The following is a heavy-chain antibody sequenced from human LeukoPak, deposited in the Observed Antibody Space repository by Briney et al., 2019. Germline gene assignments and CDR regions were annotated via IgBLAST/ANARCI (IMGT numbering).Heavy chain of an antibody. Sequence: GGSLRLSXAASGFTFSSYGMHWVRQAPGKGLEWVAFIRYDGSNKYYADSVKGRFTISRDNSKNTLYLQMNSLRAEDTAVYYCAKQDGVGADSLDYWGQGTLVTVSS. D-gene: IGHD1-26*01. CDR1: GFTFSSYG. CDR3: AKQDGVGADSLDY. V-gene: IGHV3-30*02. J-gene: IGHJ4*02. CDR2: IRYDGSNK.